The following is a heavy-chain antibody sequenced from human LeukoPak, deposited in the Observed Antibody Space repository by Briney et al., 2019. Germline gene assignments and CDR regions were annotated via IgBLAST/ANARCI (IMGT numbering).Heavy chain of an antibody. Sequence: ASVKVSCKVSGYTFTDYYMHWVQQAPGKGLEWMGLVDPEDGETIYAEKFQGRVTITADTSTDTAYMELSSLRSEDTAVYYCATERRDGYTDPFDYWGQGTLVTVSS. D-gene: IGHD5-24*01. V-gene: IGHV1-69-2*01. CDR1: GYTFTDYY. J-gene: IGHJ4*02. CDR3: ATERRDGYTDPFDY. CDR2: VDPEDGET.